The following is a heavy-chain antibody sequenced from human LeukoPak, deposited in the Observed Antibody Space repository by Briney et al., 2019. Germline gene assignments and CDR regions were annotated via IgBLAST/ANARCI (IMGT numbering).Heavy chain of an antibody. J-gene: IGHJ4*02. V-gene: IGHV4-38-2*02. CDR3: ARVGYGDGEYYFDY. Sequence: SETLSLTCTVSGYSISSGYYWGWIRQPPGKGLEWIGSIYHSGSTYYNPSLKSRVTISVETSKNQFSLKLSSVTAADTAVYYCARVGYGDGEYYFDYWGQGTLVTVSS. D-gene: IGHD4-17*01. CDR2: IYHSGST. CDR1: GYSISSGYY.